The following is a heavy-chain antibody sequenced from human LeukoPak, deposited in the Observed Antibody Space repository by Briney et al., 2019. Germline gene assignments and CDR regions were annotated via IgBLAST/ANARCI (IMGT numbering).Heavy chain of an antibody. Sequence: GGSLRLSCAVSGLTFSSSWMDWVRQAPGKEQKWVASINPDGNKKYSADCAKGRLNISRENSKKKLYLQMKSLRGEETAANYCAKRLVGAAIPDFVSWGQGALVTVSS. D-gene: IGHD1-26*01. CDR3: AKRLVGAAIPDFVS. V-gene: IGHV3-7*03. CDR2: INPDGNKK. J-gene: IGHJ4*02. CDR1: GLTFSSSW.